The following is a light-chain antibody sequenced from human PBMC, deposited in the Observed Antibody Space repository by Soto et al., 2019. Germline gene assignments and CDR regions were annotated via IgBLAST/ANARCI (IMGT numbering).Light chain of an antibody. CDR3: QQSYSSPRL. V-gene: IGKV1-39*01. CDR2: AAA. CDR1: QSISSY. J-gene: IGKJ4*01. Sequence: DIQMTQSPSSLSASVGDRVTITCRASQSISSYLNWYQQKPGKAPKLLIYAAASLQSGVPSRFSGSGSGTDFPLTISRLQPEDFATYYCQQSYSSPRLFGGGTKVEIK.